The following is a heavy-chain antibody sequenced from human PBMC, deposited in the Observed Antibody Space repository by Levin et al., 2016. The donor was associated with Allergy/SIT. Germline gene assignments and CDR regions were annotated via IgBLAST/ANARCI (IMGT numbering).Heavy chain of an antibody. CDR2: IYYSGST. J-gene: IGHJ4*02. V-gene: IGHV4-39*01. CDR3: ARHIPLKNTVLNGGVVY. D-gene: IGHD3-3*01. Sequence: WIRQPPGKGLEWIGSIYYSGSTYYNPSLKSRVTISVDTSKNQFSLKLSSVTAADTAVYYCARHIPLKNTVLNGGVVYWGQGTLVTVSS.